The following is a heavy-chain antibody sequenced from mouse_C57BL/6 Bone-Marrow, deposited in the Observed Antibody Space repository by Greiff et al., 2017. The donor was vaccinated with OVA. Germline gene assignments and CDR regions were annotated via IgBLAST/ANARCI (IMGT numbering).Heavy chain of an antibody. J-gene: IGHJ3*01. V-gene: IGHV5-4*01. Sequence: EVHLVESGGGLVKPGGSLKLSCAASGFTFSSYAMSWVRQTPEKRLEWVATISDGGSYTYYPDNVKGRFTISRDNAKNNLYLQMSHLKSEDTAMYYCARDREGYDGYPAWFAYWGQGTLVTVSA. CDR1: GFTFSSYA. CDR2: ISDGGSYT. D-gene: IGHD2-3*01. CDR3: ARDREGYDGYPAWFAY.